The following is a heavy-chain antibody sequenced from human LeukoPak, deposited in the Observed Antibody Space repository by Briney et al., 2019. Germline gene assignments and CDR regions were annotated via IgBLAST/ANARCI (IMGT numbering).Heavy chain of an antibody. CDR3: ARGPIVVVPAAIPWFDP. CDR1: GFTFSRHG. D-gene: IGHD2-2*01. V-gene: IGHV3-33*08. J-gene: IGHJ5*02. CDR2: VGDTGRAK. Sequence: GSLRLSCAASGFTFSRHGMHWVRQAPGKGLEWVAVVGDTGRAKYYADSVEGRFTASRDNAKNSLYLQMNSLRAEDTAVYYCARGPIVVVPAAIPWFDPWGQGTLVTVSS.